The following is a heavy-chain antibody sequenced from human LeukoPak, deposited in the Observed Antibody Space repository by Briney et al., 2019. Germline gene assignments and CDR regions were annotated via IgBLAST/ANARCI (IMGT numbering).Heavy chain of an antibody. CDR2: IYYSGST. D-gene: IGHD4-23*01. CDR3: AAGQGNSYFDY. CDR1: GGSISSYY. J-gene: IGHJ4*02. Sequence: PSETLSLTCTVSGGSISSYYWSWIRQPPGKGLEWIGYIYYSGSTNYNPSLKSRVTISVDTSKNQFSLKLSSVTAADTAVYYCAAGQGNSYFDYWGQGTLVTVSS. V-gene: IGHV4-59*01.